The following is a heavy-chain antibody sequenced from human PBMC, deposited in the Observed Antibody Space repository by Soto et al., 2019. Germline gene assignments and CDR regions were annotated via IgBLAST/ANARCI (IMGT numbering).Heavy chain of an antibody. CDR2: ISAYNANA. CDR1: GYTFRNFG. Sequence: QIQQLQSGAEVKKPGASVKVTCEASGYTFRNFGISWVRQAPGQGLEWMGWISAYNANANYAQKFQGRLTMTADTSTSTAYMELRSLRSDDTAVYYCARENSYFDYWGQGTLVTVSS. V-gene: IGHV1-18*01. CDR3: ARENSYFDY. J-gene: IGHJ4*02.